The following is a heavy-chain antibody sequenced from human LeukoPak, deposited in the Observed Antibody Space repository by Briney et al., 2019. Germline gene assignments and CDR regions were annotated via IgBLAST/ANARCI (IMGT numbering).Heavy chain of an antibody. D-gene: IGHD3-22*01. Sequence: QPGGSLRLSCAASGFTFSSYAMSWVRPAPGKGLEWVSAISGSGGSTYYADPVKGRFTISRDNSKNTLYLQMDSLRAEDTAVYYCANKKSSGYYYAAFDYWGQGTLVTVSS. CDR2: ISGSGGST. CDR3: ANKKSSGYYYAAFDY. V-gene: IGHV3-23*01. CDR1: GFTFSSYA. J-gene: IGHJ4*02.